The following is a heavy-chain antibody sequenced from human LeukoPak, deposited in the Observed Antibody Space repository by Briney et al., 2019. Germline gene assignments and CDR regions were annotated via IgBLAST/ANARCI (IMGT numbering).Heavy chain of an antibody. CDR2: IDPSDSYT. CDR1: GYSFTSYW. V-gene: IGHV5-10-1*01. J-gene: IGHJ4*02. D-gene: IGHD3-10*01. CDR3: ARHSYGSGNPTFDY. Sequence: GESLRISCKGSGYSFTSYWITWVCQMPGKDLEWMGRIDPSDSYTSYSPSFQGHVTISADKSISTAYLQWSSLKASDTAMYYCARHSYGSGNPTFDYWGQGTLVTVSS.